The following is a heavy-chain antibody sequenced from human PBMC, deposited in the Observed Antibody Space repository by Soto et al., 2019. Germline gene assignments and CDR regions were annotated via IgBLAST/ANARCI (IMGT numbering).Heavy chain of an antibody. J-gene: IGHJ4*02. V-gene: IGHV3-30-3*01. CDR1: GFTFSDYA. Sequence: PGGSLRLGCVASGFTFSDYAMNWVRQAPGKGLEWVAVISYDGSNKYYADSVKGRITISRDNSRNTLYLQMNNLRAEDTAMYYCARDLGNNYGSFAYWGQGTLVTVSS. CDR2: ISYDGSNK. CDR3: ARDLGNNYGSFAY. D-gene: IGHD4-17*01.